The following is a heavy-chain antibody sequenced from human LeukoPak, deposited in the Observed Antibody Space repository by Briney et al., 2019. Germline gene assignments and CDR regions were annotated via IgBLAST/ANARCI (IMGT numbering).Heavy chain of an antibody. CDR2: ITWDSGLR. V-gene: IGHV3-9*01. Sequence: GRSLRLSCAASGFTFNDYAMHWVRHAPGKGLEWVSGITWDSGLRGYADSVKGRFTISRDNAKNSVYLQMDSLRPEDTALYYCAKNLQDYWGQGTLVTVSS. J-gene: IGHJ4*02. CDR1: GFTFNDYA. CDR3: AKNLQDY.